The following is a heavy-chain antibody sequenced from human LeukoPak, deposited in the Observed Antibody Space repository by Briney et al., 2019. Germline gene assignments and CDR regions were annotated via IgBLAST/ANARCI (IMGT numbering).Heavy chain of an antibody. Sequence: NPSETLSLTCAVHGGSFSGYYWSWIRQPPGKGLEWIGEINHSGSTNYNPSFQSRVTISVDTSKNQFSLKMSSVTAADTAVYYCARLSSGWYYYYYYMDVWGKGTTVTVSS. CDR3: ARLSSGWYYYYYYMDV. CDR1: GGSFSGYY. J-gene: IGHJ6*03. CDR2: INHSGST. D-gene: IGHD6-19*01. V-gene: IGHV4-34*01.